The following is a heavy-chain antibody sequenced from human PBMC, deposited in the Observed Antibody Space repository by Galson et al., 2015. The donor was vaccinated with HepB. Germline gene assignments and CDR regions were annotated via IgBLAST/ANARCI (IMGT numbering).Heavy chain of an antibody. CDR3: VKDRSILSGYETKYYFDY. CDR1: GFTFSSYA. V-gene: IGHV3-64D*06. J-gene: IGHJ4*02. CDR2: ISSNGGST. D-gene: IGHD5-12*01. Sequence: SLRLSCAASGFTFSSYAMHWVRQAPGKGLEYVSAISSNGGSTYYADSVKGRFTISRDNSKNTLYLQMSSLRAEDTAVYYCVKDRSILSGYETKYYFDYWGQGTLVTVSS.